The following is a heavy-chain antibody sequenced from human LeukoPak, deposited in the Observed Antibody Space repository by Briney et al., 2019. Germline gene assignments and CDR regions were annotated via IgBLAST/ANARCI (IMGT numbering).Heavy chain of an antibody. CDR2: ISGSGGST. CDR3: ARVGIIYLQSRDLGFDY. V-gene: IGHV3-23*01. Sequence: GGSLRLSCAASGSTFSSYAMSWVRQAPGKGLEWVSAISGSGGSTYYADSVKGRFTISRDNSKNTLYLQMNSLRAEDTAVYYCARVGIIYLQSRDLGFDYWGQGTLVTVSS. D-gene: IGHD3-16*01. CDR1: GSTFSSYA. J-gene: IGHJ4*02.